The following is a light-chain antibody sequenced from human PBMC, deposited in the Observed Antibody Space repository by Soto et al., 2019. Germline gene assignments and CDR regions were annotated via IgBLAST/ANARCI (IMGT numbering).Light chain of an antibody. CDR1: QSINGR. V-gene: IGKV1-5*01. CDR3: QQYKVYPYT. Sequence: MTQSPATLSVSPGDRVTITCRASQSINGRLAWYQQKPGRPPKLLIYDVSFLESGVPSRFSGSGSGTDFNLTISSPRPDDFATFYCQQYKVYPYTFGLGTRLDIQ. CDR2: DVS. J-gene: IGKJ2*01.